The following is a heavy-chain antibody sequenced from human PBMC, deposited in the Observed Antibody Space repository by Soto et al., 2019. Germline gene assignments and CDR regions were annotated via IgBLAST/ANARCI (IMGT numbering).Heavy chain of an antibody. J-gene: IGHJ4*02. V-gene: IGHV3-21*01. Sequence: EKRLERVSSIISSSSYIYYADSVKGRFTISRDNAKNSLYLQMNSLRAEDTAVYYCARGMTTVTRETNAVSAYWVKGSFVT. D-gene: IGHD4-4*01. CDR3: ARGMTTVTRETNAVSAY. CDR2: IISSSSYI.